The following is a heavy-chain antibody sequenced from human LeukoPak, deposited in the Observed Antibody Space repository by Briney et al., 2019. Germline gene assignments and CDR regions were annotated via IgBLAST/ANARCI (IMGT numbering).Heavy chain of an antibody. CDR1: GFTFSSYA. J-gene: IGHJ5*02. CDR3: AKGDYCSSTSCYVLNWFDP. Sequence: QPGGSLRLSCAASGFTFSSYAMSWVRQAPGKGLEWVSAISGSGGSTYYADSVKGRFTISRGNSKNTLYLQMNSLRAEDTAVYYCAKGDYCSSTSCYVLNWFDPWGQGTLVTVSS. D-gene: IGHD2-2*01. V-gene: IGHV3-23*01. CDR2: ISGSGGST.